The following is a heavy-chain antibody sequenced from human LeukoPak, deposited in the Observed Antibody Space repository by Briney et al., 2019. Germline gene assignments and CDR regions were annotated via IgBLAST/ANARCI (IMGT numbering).Heavy chain of an antibody. J-gene: IGHJ5*02. Sequence: PSETLSLTCAVYGGSFSGYYWGWIRQPPGKGLEWIGTFYYSGSTYYNPSLKSRVTISVDTSKNQFSLKVSSVSAADTAVYYCARAYSSSWYWNWFDPWGQGTLVTVSS. CDR3: ARAYSSSWYWNWFDP. V-gene: IGHV4-34*01. D-gene: IGHD6-13*01. CDR1: GGSFSGYY. CDR2: FYYSGST.